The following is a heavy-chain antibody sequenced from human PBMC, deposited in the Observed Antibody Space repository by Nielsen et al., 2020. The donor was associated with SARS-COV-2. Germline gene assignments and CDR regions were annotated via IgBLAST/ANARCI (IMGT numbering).Heavy chain of an antibody. CDR3: ARDQIAVADGLGHWFDP. V-gene: IGHV1-46*01. J-gene: IGHJ5*02. D-gene: IGHD6-19*01. Sequence: ASVKVSCKASGYTFTSYYMHWVRQAPGQGLEWMGIINPSGGSTSYAQKFQGRVTMTRDTSTSTVYMELSSLRSEDTAVYYCARDQIAVADGLGHWFDPWGQGTLVTVSS. CDR2: INPSGGST. CDR1: GYTFTSYY.